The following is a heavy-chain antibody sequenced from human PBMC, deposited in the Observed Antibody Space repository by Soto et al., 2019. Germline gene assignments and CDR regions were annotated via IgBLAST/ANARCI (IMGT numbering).Heavy chain of an antibody. Sequence: QVQLVQSGAEVKKPGASVKVSCKTSGYTFTNYNINWVRQATGQGLEWTGWMNPNSGNTGYAQKCQGRVTMTRNTSITTAYMELSSMRSGDTAVYYCARAEPYSTSSPFDYWGQGTLVTVSS. J-gene: IGHJ4*02. CDR3: ARAEPYSTSSPFDY. D-gene: IGHD6-6*01. CDR1: GYTFTNYN. CDR2: MNPNSGNT. V-gene: IGHV1-8*01.